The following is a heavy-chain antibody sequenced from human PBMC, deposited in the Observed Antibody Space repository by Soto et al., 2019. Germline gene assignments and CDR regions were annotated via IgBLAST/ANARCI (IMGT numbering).Heavy chain of an antibody. Sequence: VQLVESGGDLVQPGGSLRLSCAASGFRFSNYWMSWVRQAPGKGLEWVANIKEDGSEKYYVDSVKGRFTISRDNAQNSLYLQMNSLRAEDTALYYCARHQVGHRVTDYWGQGTLVTVSS. CDR2: IKEDGSEK. J-gene: IGHJ4*02. CDR3: ARHQVGHRVTDY. V-gene: IGHV3-7*01. D-gene: IGHD1-26*01. CDR1: GFRFSNYW.